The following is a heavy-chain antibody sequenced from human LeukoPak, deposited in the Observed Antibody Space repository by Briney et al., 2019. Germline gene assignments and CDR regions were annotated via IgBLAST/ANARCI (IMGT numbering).Heavy chain of an antibody. J-gene: IGHJ1*01. Sequence: PGGSLRLSCAASGFTVSSNYMSWVRQAPGKGLEWVSVIYSGGSTYYADSVKGRFTISRDNSKNTLYLQMNSLRAEDTAVYYCARETLYHSSRYYWLYYQHWGQGTLVTVSS. D-gene: IGHD3-22*01. CDR3: ARETLYHSSRYYWLYYQH. CDR2: IYSGGST. V-gene: IGHV3-53*01. CDR1: GFTVSSNY.